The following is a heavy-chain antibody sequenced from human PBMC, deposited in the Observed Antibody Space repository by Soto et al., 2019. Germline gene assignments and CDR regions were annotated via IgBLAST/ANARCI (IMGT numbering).Heavy chain of an antibody. Sequence: ASVKFNCQASGYTFTRYGISWVRQAPGQGLEWMGWISAYNGNTNYAQKLQGRVTISVDTSKNQFSLKVSSVTATDTALYYCARLSPTSGNWALDYWGQGTLVTVSS. CDR2: ISAYNGNT. CDR1: GYTFTRYG. J-gene: IGHJ4*02. D-gene: IGHD7-27*01. CDR3: ARLSPTSGNWALDY. V-gene: IGHV1-18*01.